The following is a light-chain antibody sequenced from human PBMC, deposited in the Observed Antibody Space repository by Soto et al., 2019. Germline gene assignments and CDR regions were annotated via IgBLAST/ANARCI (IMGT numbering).Light chain of an antibody. J-gene: IGKJ1*01. CDR3: QQYGSSGT. CDR1: QSVSNNY. CDR2: GAS. Sequence: DIELTQSPCSLSASPGERATLNCRASQSVSNNYIAWYQQKPGQAPRLLIYGASNKGTGIPDRFSGSGSGTDFPLTISRLEPEDFAVYYCQQYGSSGTFGQGTKVDIK. V-gene: IGKV3-20*01.